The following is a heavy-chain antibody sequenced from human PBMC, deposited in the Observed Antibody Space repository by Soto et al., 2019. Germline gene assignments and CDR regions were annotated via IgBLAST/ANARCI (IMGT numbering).Heavy chain of an antibody. CDR1: GFSLTTSAVA. Sequence: QITLQESGPTLVKPTQTLTLTCTFSGFSLTTSAVAVGWIRQPPGKALEWLAIVYGSDDKFYSPSLKSRLTITKDNSKNQVVLTLTDMDPVDTGTYSCVRRYDPYCFDYWGQGTLVTVSS. J-gene: IGHJ4*02. D-gene: IGHD1-1*01. CDR2: VYGSDDK. V-gene: IGHV2-5*04. CDR3: VRRYDPYCFDY.